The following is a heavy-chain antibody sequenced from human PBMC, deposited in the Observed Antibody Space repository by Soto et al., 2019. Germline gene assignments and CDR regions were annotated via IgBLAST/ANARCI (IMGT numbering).Heavy chain of an antibody. V-gene: IGHV3-21*01. Sequence: EVQMLESGGGLAQPGGSLRLSCAASGFTFSSNAMNWVRQAPGKWLEWVSSISSSSSYIYYADSVKGRFTISRDNAKNSLYLQMNSLRAEDTAVYYCARDINGIGSSWYSFYYYYGMDVWGQGTTVTVSS. CDR3: ARDINGIGSSWYSFYYYYGMDV. J-gene: IGHJ6*02. D-gene: IGHD6-13*01. CDR1: GFTFSSNA. CDR2: ISSSSSYI.